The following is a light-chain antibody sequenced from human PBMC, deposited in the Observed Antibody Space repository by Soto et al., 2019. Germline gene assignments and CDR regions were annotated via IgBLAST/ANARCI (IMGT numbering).Light chain of an antibody. CDR2: DVS. V-gene: IGLV2-14*01. CDR3: SSYTSATTYV. CDR1: SSDVGAYNY. J-gene: IGLJ1*01. Sequence: QSALTQPASVSGSPGQSSTISCTGTSSDVGAYNYDSWYQQYPGEAPKVIIYDVSHRPAGVSNRFSGSKSGNTASLTISGLQTQDEADYYCSSYTSATTYVFGTGTKLTVL.